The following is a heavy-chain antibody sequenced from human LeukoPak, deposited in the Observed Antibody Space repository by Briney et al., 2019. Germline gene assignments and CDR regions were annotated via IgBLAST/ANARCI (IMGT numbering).Heavy chain of an antibody. J-gene: IGHJ5*02. D-gene: IGHD6-6*01. CDR3: ARGGSSVWFDP. CDR1: GGSISSGGYS. Sequence: SETLSLTCVVSGGSISSGGYSWSWIRQPPGKGLEWIGYIYHSGSTYYNPSLKSRVTISVDRSKNQFSLKLSSVTAADTAVYYCARGGSSVWFDPWGQGTLVTVSS. CDR2: IYHSGST. V-gene: IGHV4-30-2*01.